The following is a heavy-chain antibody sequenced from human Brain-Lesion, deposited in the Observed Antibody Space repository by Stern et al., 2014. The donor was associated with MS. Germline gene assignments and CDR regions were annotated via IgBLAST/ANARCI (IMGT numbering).Heavy chain of an antibody. D-gene: IGHD6-6*01. J-gene: IGHJ4*02. CDR3: ARRGDSSSSGFDY. V-gene: IGHV5-51*01. CDR1: GYRFTSNW. Sequence: EVHLVESGAEVKKPGESLKISCKGSGYRFTSNWIGWVRQRPGKGLQWMGIIWHGDSDTRYSPSFQGQVTISADKSISTAYLQWSSLQASDTAMYYCARRGDSSSSGFDYWGQGTLVIVSS. CDR2: IWHGDSDT.